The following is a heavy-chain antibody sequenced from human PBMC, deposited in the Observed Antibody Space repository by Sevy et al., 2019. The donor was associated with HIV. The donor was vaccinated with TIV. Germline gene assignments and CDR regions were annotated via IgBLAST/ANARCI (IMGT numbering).Heavy chain of an antibody. CDR3: TRSGGYSDYGMDV. CDR2: VGPAGDT. V-gene: IGHV3-13*01. D-gene: IGHD5-12*01. CDR1: GFTVSGSG. Sequence: GGSLRLSCAASGFTVSGSGLHWVRQAPGKGLEWVSGVGPAGDTFYPGSVKGRFTISRENAKNSLYLQMNNLRAGDTAVYYCTRSGGYSDYGMDVWGQGTTVTVSS. J-gene: IGHJ6*02.